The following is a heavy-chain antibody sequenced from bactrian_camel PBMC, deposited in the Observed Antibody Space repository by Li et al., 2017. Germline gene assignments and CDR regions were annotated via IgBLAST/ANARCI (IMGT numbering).Heavy chain of an antibody. CDR2: MSSDGSS. V-gene: IGHV3S55*01. D-gene: IGHD3*01. J-gene: IGHJ4*01. Sequence: HVQLVESGGGSVQAGGSLTLSCTASGLTSDDFAMDWYRQRLGTGCNLVAVMSSDGSSYYSDSGKGRFTISQDNAKRTLYLQMDSLKPEDTAIYYCAHRRSDDCSSGFWSSQETFWGQGTQVTVS. CDR3: AHRRSDDCSSGFWSSQETF. CDR1: GLTSDDFA.